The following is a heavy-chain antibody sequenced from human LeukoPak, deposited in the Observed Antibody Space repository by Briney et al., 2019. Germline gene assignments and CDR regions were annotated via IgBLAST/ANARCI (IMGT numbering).Heavy chain of an antibody. D-gene: IGHD6-13*01. V-gene: IGHV1-46*01. J-gene: IGHJ4*02. CDR3: ARETIAAGGTQT. CDR2: INPSGGST. CDR1: GYTFTSYS. Sequence: EASVKVYCKASGYTFTSYSMHWVRPAPGQGLEWMGIINPSGGSTSYAQKFQGRVTMTRDTSTSTVYMELSSLGSEDTAVYYCARETIAAGGTQTWGQGTLVTVSS.